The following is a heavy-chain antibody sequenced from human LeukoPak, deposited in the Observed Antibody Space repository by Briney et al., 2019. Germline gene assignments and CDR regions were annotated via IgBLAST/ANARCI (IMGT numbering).Heavy chain of an antibody. Sequence: QAGGSLRLSCAASGFTFSSYWMSWVRQAPGKGLEWVANIKEDGSQKYYVDSVKGRFTISRGNAKNSLCLQMNSLRAEDTALYYCLRDYQGYWGQGTLVTVSS. V-gene: IGHV3-7*01. CDR2: IKEDGSQK. D-gene: IGHD6-13*01. J-gene: IGHJ4*02. CDR1: GFTFSSYW. CDR3: LRDYQGY.